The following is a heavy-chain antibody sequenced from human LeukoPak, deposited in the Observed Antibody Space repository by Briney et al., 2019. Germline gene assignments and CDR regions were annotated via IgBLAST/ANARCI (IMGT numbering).Heavy chain of an antibody. J-gene: IGHJ4*02. V-gene: IGHV1-18*01. CDR1: GYTFTSYG. Sequence: ASVKVSCKASGYTFTSYGISWVRQAPGQGLEWMGWISAYNGNTNYAQKLQGRVTMTTDTSTSTAYMELRSLRSDDTAVYYCAREFTSAYSGSSRGLWGQGTLVTVSS. CDR2: ISAYNGNT. CDR3: AREFTSAYSGSSRGL. D-gene: IGHD1-26*01.